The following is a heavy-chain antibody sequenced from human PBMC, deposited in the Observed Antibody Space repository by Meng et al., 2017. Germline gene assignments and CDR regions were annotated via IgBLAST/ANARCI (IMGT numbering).Heavy chain of an antibody. D-gene: IGHD4-23*01. J-gene: IGHJ4*02. V-gene: IGHV3-74*01. Sequence: EVPVVESGGVLVQPGGSLRLSCAASGFTISSFWMHWVRQAPGKGLVWVSRMNEDGTTISHAGSVKGRFTISRDSARNTLYLQMNSLRVEDTAVYYCVRDFGGNSDYWGQGTLVTVSS. CDR2: MNEDGTTI. CDR1: GFTISSFW. CDR3: VRDFGGNSDY.